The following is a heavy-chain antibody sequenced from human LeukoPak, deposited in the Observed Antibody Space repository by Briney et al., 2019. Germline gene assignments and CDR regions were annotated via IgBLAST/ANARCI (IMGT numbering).Heavy chain of an antibody. CDR2: ISGSGGST. CDR3: AKAGSSGWSPSGGDY. V-gene: IGHV3-23*01. D-gene: IGHD6-19*01. J-gene: IGHJ4*02. CDR1: GFTFSNFA. Sequence: GGSLRLSCAASGFTFSNFAMSWVRQAPGKGLEWVSTISGSGGSTFYADSVKGRFTISRDNSKNTLSLQMNGLRAEDTAIYYCAKAGSSGWSPSGGDYWGQGSLVTVSS.